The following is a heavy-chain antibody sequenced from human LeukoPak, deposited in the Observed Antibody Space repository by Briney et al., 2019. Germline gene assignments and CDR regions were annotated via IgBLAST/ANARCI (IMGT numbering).Heavy chain of an antibody. CDR1: NGSVSSRDYS. J-gene: IGHJ4*02. CDR3: ASLKAGWRIDY. V-gene: IGHV4-30-2*01. CDR2: IYHGVTT. D-gene: IGHD2-15*01. Sequence: PSQTLSLTCAVSNGSVSSRDYSWSWIRQAPGKALEWIGYIYHGVTTYYNPSLKNRVTISVDRSKNQFSLSLTSVTAADTALYYCASLKAGWRIDYWGQGTLVTVSS.